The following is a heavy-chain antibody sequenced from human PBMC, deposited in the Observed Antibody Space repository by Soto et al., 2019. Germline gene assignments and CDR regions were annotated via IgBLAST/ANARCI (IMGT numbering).Heavy chain of an antibody. J-gene: IGHJ4*03. CDR2: ISYDGSNK. D-gene: IGHD3-3*01. CDR1: GFTFSNAW. Sequence: GGSLRLSCAASGFTFSNAWMSWVRQAPGKGLEWVSVISYDGSNKYYADSVKGRFTISRDNSKNTLYLQMNSLRAEDTAVYYCAKDRPVLRFLDWPSGPFDYWSQVTMVPFSS. V-gene: IGHV3-30*18. CDR3: AKDRPVLRFLDWPSGPFDY.